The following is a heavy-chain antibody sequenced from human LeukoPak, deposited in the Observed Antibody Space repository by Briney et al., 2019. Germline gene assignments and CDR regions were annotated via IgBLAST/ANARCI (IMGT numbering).Heavy chain of an antibody. CDR1: GGSISSSSYY. D-gene: IGHD3-9*01. CDR3: ARLPYHILFSGFDY. V-gene: IGHV4-39*01. Sequence: SETLSLTCTVSGGSISSSSYYWGWIRQPPGKGLEWIGSIYYSGSTYYNPSLKSRVTISVDTSKNQFSLKLSSVTAADTAVYYCARLPYHILFSGFDYWGQGTLVTVSS. J-gene: IGHJ4*02. CDR2: IYYSGST.